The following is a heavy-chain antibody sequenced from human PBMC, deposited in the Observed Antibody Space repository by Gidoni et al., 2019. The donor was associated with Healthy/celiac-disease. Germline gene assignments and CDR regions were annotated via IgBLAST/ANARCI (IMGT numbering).Heavy chain of an antibody. Sequence: QVQLQQWGAVLLKPSETLSLTCAVYGGSFSRYYWSWIRQPPGKGLEWIGEINHSGSNNYNPSLKRRVTISVDTSKNQFSLKLSSVTAADTAVYYCASPQGGVTPKFYGMDVWGQGTTVTVSS. CDR3: ASPQGGVTPKFYGMDV. CDR1: GGSFSRYY. CDR2: INHSGSN. D-gene: IGHD2-21*02. V-gene: IGHV4-34*01. J-gene: IGHJ6*02.